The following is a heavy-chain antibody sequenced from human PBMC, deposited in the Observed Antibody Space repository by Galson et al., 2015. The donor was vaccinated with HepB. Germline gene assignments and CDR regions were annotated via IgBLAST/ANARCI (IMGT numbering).Heavy chain of an antibody. Sequence: SLRLSCAASGFTFDDYAMHWVRQAPGKGLEWVSLISWDGGSTYYADSVKGRFTISRDNNKNSLYLQMNSLRAEDTALYYCAKGSDYYGSGSYYRSWGQGTLVTVSS. D-gene: IGHD3-10*01. CDR3: AKGSDYYGSGSYYRS. CDR1: GFTFDDYA. J-gene: IGHJ5*02. V-gene: IGHV3-43D*03. CDR2: ISWDGGST.